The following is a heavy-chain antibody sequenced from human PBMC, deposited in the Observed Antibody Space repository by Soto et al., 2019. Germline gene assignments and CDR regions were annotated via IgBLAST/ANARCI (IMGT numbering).Heavy chain of an antibody. CDR2: INHSGST. Sequence: NPSETLSLTCAVYGGSFSGYYWSWIRQPPGKGLEWIGEINHSGSTNYNPSLKSRVTISVDTSKNQFSLKLSSVTAADTAVYYCARGENYGSGSPSREYWFDPWGQGTLVTV. J-gene: IGHJ5*02. CDR1: GGSFSGYY. CDR3: ARGENYGSGSPSREYWFDP. D-gene: IGHD3-10*01. V-gene: IGHV4-34*01.